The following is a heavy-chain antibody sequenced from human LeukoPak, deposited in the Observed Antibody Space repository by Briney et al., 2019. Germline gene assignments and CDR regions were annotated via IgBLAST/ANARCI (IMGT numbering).Heavy chain of an antibody. D-gene: IGHD6-13*01. CDR1: GFTFTKYW. Sequence: GGSLRLSCAASGFTFTKYWMTWVRQAPGKGLEWVSGISWNSGSIGYADSVKGRFTISRDNAKNSLYLQMNSLRAEDMALYYCAKASAAADNYFDYWGQGTLVTVSS. CDR3: AKASAAADNYFDY. J-gene: IGHJ4*02. CDR2: ISWNSGSI. V-gene: IGHV3-9*03.